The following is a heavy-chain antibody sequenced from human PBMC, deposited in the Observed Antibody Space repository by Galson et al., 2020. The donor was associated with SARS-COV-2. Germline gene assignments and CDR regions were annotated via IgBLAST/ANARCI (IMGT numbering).Heavy chain of an antibody. V-gene: IGHV1-18*01. CDR1: GYTFTSYD. J-gene: IGHJ4*02. CDR3: ARDIYYGSGVFDY. D-gene: IGHD3-10*01. CDR2: ISAYSGET. Sequence: ASVTVYCKTSGYTFTSYDLNWVRQDPGQGHEWIGWISAYSGETNSEQKFQGRVTMTTDTSTRTGYMELRSLKFDDTAVYYCARDIYYGSGVFDYWGQGSLVTIFS.